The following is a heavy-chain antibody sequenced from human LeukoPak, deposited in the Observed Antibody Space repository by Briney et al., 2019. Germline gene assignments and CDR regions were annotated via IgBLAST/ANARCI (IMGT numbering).Heavy chain of an antibody. D-gene: IGHD3-22*01. CDR2: IIPIFGTA. CDR1: GGTFSSYA. CDR3: AREGPDTYYFDT. J-gene: IGHJ5*02. V-gene: IGHV1-69*05. Sequence: SVKVSCKASGGTFSSYAISWLRQAPGQGLEWMGRIIPIFGTANYAQKFQGRVTLTRDTSTNTVYMELSSLRSEDTAVYYCAREGPDTYYFDTWGQGTLVTVSS.